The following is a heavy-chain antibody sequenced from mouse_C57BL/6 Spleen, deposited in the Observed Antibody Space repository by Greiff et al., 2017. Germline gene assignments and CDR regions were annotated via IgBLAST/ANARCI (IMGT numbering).Heavy chain of an antibody. CDR1: GYAFSSYW. Sequence: QVQLQQSGAELVKPGASVKISCKASGYAFSSYWMNWVKQRPGKGLEWIGQIYPGDGDTNYNGKFKGKATLTADKSSSTAYMQLSSLTSEDSAVYSCARNSDYYGSSVFAYWGQGTLVTVSA. V-gene: IGHV1-80*01. CDR2: IYPGDGDT. J-gene: IGHJ3*01. CDR3: ARNSDYYGSSVFAY. D-gene: IGHD1-1*01.